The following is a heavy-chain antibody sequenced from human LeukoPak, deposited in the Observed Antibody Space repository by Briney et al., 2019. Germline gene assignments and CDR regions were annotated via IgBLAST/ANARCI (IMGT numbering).Heavy chain of an antibody. V-gene: IGHV3-23*01. D-gene: IGHD2-2*01. CDR1: GFIFNSYA. J-gene: IGHJ3*02. Sequence: PGGSLRLSCAASGFIFNSYAVTWVRQSPGKGLEWVSAISGSGAHTFYGDSVKGRFTISRDNSKNTPYLQMNSLRAEDTAIYYCAKLRARYQLLLVARNDAFDIWGQGTMVTVSS. CDR3: AKLRARYQLLLVARNDAFDI. CDR2: ISGSGAHT.